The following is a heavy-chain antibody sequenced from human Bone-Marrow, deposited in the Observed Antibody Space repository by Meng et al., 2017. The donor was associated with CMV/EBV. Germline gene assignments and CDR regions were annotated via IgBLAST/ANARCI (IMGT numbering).Heavy chain of an antibody. CDR3: ARWLYSSSWYHGMDV. D-gene: IGHD6-13*01. CDR2: IYPGDSDT. CDR1: GYSFTSYW. J-gene: IGHJ6*02. V-gene: IGHV5-51*01. Sequence: GESLKIPCKGSGYSFTSYWIGWVRQMPGKGLEWMGIIYPGDSDTRYSPSFQGQVTISADKSISTAYLQWSSLKASDTAMYYCARWLYSSSWYHGMDVWGQGTTVTVSS.